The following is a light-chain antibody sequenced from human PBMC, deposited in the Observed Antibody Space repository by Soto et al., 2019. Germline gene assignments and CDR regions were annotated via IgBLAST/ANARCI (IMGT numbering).Light chain of an antibody. CDR1: QSVSSN. J-gene: IGKJ4*01. V-gene: IGKV3-15*01. Sequence: EIVMTQSPATLSVSPGERLTLSCRASQSVSSNLAWYQQKPGQAPRPLIYNASTRATGIPARFSGSGSGTEFILTISSLQSEDFGIYYCQQYYGWPLTFGGGTKVEI. CDR3: QQYYGWPLT. CDR2: NAS.